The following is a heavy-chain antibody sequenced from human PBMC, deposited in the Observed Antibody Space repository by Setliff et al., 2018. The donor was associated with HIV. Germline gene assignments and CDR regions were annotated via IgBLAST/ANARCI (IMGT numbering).Heavy chain of an antibody. CDR1: GFTFSSYA. J-gene: IGHJ6*02. Sequence: GGSLRLSCAASGFTFSSYAMSWVRQAPGKGLEWVTTIRGYDEATHYTDSVKGRFTISRDISRNTLYLQMNSLRVEDTAVYYCAREKRQIWSTDYYYHYGLDVWGQGTTVTVSS. CDR3: AREKRQIWSTDYYYHYGLDV. D-gene: IGHD5-18*01. V-gene: IGHV3-23*01. CDR2: IRGYDEAT.